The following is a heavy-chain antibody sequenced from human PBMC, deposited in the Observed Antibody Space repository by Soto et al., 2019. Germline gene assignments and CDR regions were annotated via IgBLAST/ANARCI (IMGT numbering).Heavy chain of an antibody. CDR2: ISTDKGNT. V-gene: IGHV1-18*01. J-gene: IGHJ4*02. CDR3: ARDRDWNLDY. Sequence: SVKVSCKASGYSFTTYGMTWVRQAPGQGLEWMGWISTDKGNTKYAQNFQSRATLTTDTSTSTAYMELRSLRSDDTAVYYCARDRDWNLDYWGQGTLVTVSS. CDR1: GYSFTTYG. D-gene: IGHD2-21*02.